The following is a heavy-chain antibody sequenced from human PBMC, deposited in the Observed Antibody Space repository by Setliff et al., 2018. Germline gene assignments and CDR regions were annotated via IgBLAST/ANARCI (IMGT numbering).Heavy chain of an antibody. CDR2: ISTYNGNT. CDR3: ARTYCRGDCYPSPFDY. D-gene: IGHD2-21*02. V-gene: IGHV1-18*01. J-gene: IGHJ4*02. Sequence: ASVKVSCKASGYSFTSYGISWVRQAPGQGLEWMGWISTYNGNTNYAQKLQGRVTMTTDTSTSTAYMELRSLRSDDTAVYYCARTYCRGDCYPSPFDYWGQGTLVTVSS. CDR1: GYSFTSYG.